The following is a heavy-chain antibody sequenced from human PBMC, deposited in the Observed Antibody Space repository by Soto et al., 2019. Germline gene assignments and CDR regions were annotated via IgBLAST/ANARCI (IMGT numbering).Heavy chain of an antibody. CDR1: GGSISSYY. CDR2: IYYSGST. Sequence: SETLSLTCTVSGGSISSYYWSWIWQPPGKGLEWIGYIYYSGSTNYNPSLKSRVTISVDTSKNQFSLKLSSVTAADTAVYYCARAVYYGSGMDAWGQGTTVTVSS. D-gene: IGHD3-10*01. CDR3: ARAVYYGSGMDA. V-gene: IGHV4-59*01. J-gene: IGHJ6*02.